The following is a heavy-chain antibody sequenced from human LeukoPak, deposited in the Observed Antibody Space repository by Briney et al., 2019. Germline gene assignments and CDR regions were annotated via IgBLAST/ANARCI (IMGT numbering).Heavy chain of an antibody. D-gene: IGHD3-10*01. CDR1: GFTVSSNY. CDR2: IYSGGST. CDR3: ARGDLCFGELLVPFDY. Sequence: PGGSLRLSCAASGFTVSSNYMSWVRQAPGKGLEWVSVIYSGGSTYYADSVKGRFTISRDNSKNTLYLQMNSLRAEDTAVYYCARGDLCFGELLVPFDYWGQGTLVTVSS. J-gene: IGHJ4*02. V-gene: IGHV3-53*01.